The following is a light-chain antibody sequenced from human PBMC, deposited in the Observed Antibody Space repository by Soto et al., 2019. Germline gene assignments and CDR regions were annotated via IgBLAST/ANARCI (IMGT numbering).Light chain of an antibody. CDR1: SSDVGGYNF. V-gene: IGLV2-14*03. J-gene: IGLJ1*01. Sequence: QAALTQPASVSGSPGQSITISCTGTSSDVGGYNFVSWYQQHPGKVPKLMIFDVNRRPSGVSDRFSGSKSGNTASLTISGLQAEDEGDYYCCSYTSSSTHVFGSGTKLTVL. CDR3: CSYTSSSTHV. CDR2: DVN.